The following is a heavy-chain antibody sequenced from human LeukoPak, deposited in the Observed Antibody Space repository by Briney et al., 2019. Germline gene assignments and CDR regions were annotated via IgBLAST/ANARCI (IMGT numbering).Heavy chain of an antibody. J-gene: IGHJ4*02. CDR2: LASGRSP. D-gene: IGHD2-15*01. CDR1: GFTFNSYA. Sequence: GGSLRLSCAASGFTFNSYAMAWVRQAPGKGLEWVSSLASGRSPSYADSLEGRLTMSSDNAKNTLYLQMDNLRAEDTAIYYCARQLGYCSAGTCYLDSWGLGTQVAVSS. V-gene: IGHV3-23*05. CDR3: ARQLGYCSAGTCYLDS.